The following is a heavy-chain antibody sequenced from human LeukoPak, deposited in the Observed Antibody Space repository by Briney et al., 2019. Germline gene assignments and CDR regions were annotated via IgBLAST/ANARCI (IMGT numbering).Heavy chain of an antibody. V-gene: IGHV3-23*01. D-gene: IGHD6-13*01. CDR2: IGTSGDT. J-gene: IGHJ4*02. Sequence: PGGSLRLSCAAAGLTFSNSPMNWVRQAPGKGLEWVSTIGTSGDTYYADSAKGRFTISRDISKNTVYLQMTSLRAEDTALYYCATKAVGNYPYDYWGEGTLVTVSP. CDR1: GLTFSNSP. CDR3: ATKAVGNYPYDY.